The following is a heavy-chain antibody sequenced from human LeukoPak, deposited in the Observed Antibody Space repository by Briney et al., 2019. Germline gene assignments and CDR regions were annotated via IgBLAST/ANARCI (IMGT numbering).Heavy chain of an antibody. J-gene: IGHJ6*03. V-gene: IGHV1-69*05. Sequence: GASVKVSCKASGGTFSSDAISWVRQAPGQGLEWMGGIIPIFGTANSAQKFQGRVTITTDESTSTAYMELSSLRSEDTAVYYCASHGSSSAYYYYYYMDVWGKGTTVTVSS. D-gene: IGHD6-6*01. CDR1: GGTFSSDA. CDR3: ASHGSSSAYYYYYYMDV. CDR2: IIPIFGTA.